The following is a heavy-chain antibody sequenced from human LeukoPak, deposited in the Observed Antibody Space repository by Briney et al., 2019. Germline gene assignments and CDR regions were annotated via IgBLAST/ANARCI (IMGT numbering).Heavy chain of an antibody. D-gene: IGHD3-10*01. V-gene: IGHV3-23*01. CDR1: GFTFSSYA. Sequence: GGSLRLSCAASGFTFSSYAMSWVRQAPGKGLEWVSAISGSGGSTYYADSVKGRFTISRDNSKNTLYLQMNSLRAEDTAVYYCAKGRLALWFGELLDYWGQGTMVTVSS. J-gene: IGHJ3*01. CDR3: AKGRLALWFGELLDY. CDR2: ISGSGGST.